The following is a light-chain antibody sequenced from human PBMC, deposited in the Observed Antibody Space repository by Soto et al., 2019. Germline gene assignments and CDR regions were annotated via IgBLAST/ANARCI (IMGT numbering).Light chain of an antibody. J-gene: IGKJ1*01. CDR3: QQYNSSPWT. V-gene: IGKV1-5*03. CDR1: QSISSW. CDR2: KAS. Sequence: DIQMTQSPSTLSASVGDRVTITCRASQSISSWLAWYQHKPGKAPKLLIYKASSLESGVPSRFSGSGSGTEFPLTISSLQPDDFATYYCQQYNSSPWTFGQGPKVEIK.